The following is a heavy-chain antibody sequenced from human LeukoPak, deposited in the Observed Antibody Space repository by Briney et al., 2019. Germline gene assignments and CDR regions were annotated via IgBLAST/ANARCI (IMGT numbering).Heavy chain of an antibody. Sequence: GGSLRLSCAASGLNFSSYAMSWVRQVPGKGLEWVSVMSGSGGSTYYADSVKGRFTISRDNSKNTLYLQMNSLRAEDTAVYYCAKASGYYYYLDYWGQGTLVTVSS. V-gene: IGHV3-23*01. D-gene: IGHD3-22*01. J-gene: IGHJ4*02. CDR1: GLNFSSYA. CDR3: AKASGYYYYLDY. CDR2: MSGSGGST.